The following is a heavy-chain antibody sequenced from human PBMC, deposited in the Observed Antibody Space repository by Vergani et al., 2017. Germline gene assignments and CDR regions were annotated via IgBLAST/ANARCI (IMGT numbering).Heavy chain of an antibody. Sequence: QVQLVQSGAEVKKPGSSVKVSCKASGGTFSSYAISWVRQAPGQGLEWMGRIIPIFGTATYAQKFQGRATITADESTSTAYMELSSLRSEDTAVYYCATLLSSYYYDSSGNTGAFDIWGQGTMVTVSS. V-gene: IGHV1-69*13. CDR2: IIPIFGTA. CDR1: GGTFSSYA. CDR3: ATLLSSYYYDSSGNTGAFDI. J-gene: IGHJ3*02. D-gene: IGHD3-22*01.